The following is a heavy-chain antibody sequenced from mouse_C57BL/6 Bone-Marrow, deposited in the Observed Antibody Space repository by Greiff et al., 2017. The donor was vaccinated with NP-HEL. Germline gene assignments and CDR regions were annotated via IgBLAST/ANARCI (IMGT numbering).Heavy chain of an antibody. D-gene: IGHD1-1*01. J-gene: IGHJ4*01. CDR2: IDPENGDT. CDR3: TNDFATTLVSETMYY. CDR1: GFNIKDDY. V-gene: IGHV14-4*01. Sequence: VQLQQSGAELVRPGASVKLSCTASGFNIKDDYMHWVKQRPEQGLEWIGWIDPENGDTEYASKFQGKATITADTSSNTAYLQLSSLTSEDTAVYYCTNDFATTLVSETMYYWGQGTSVTVSS.